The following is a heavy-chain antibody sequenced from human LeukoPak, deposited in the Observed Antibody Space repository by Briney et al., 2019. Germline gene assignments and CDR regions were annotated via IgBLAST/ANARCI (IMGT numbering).Heavy chain of an antibody. Sequence: GGSLRRSCAASGFTVSSKYMTWARQAPGKGLECVSVIYIVGNTYYADSVKGRFTISRDNSKNTLYLQMNSRRAEDTAVYYCAGASGYYYGGFDYWGQGTLVIVSS. J-gene: IGHJ4*02. CDR3: AGASGYYYGGFDY. CDR2: IYIVGNT. CDR1: GFTVSSKY. V-gene: IGHV3-66*01. D-gene: IGHD3-22*01.